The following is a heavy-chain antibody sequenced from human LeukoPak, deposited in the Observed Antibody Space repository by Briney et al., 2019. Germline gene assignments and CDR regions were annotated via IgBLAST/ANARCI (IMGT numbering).Heavy chain of an antibody. V-gene: IGHV1-58*01. J-gene: IGHJ4*02. D-gene: IGHD5-18*01. Sequence: SVKVSCKASGFTFTSSAVQWVRQARGRRLERIGWIVVGSGNTNYAQMFQGRVTITRDMSTSTAYMELSSLRSEDTAVYYCAAPSRIQLDYWGQGTLVTVSS. CDR2: IVVGSGNT. CDR3: AAPSRIQLDY. CDR1: GFTFTSSA.